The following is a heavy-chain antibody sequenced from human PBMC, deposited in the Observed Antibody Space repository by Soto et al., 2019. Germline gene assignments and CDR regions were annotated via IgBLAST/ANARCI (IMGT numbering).Heavy chain of an antibody. J-gene: IGHJ4*02. Sequence: PSETLSLTCAVYGGSFSGYSWSWIRQPPGKGLEWIGEILHGGSTNYSPSLKSQVTISVDTSKNQFSLQLRSVTAADTAVYYCARPNYDTNTFYSYFDYWGQGTLGTVSS. CDR3: ARPNYDTNTFYSYFDY. CDR1: GGSFSGYS. D-gene: IGHD3-22*01. V-gene: IGHV4-34*12. CDR2: ILHGGST.